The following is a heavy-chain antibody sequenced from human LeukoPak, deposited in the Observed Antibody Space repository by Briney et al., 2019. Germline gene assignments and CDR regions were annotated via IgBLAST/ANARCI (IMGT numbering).Heavy chain of an antibody. CDR3: ARLRDGSLGY. Sequence: GESLKISCKGSGYNFTSHWISWVRQMPGKGLEWMGRLDPSDSYTNYSPSFQGHVTISADKSISTAYLQWSSLKASDTAMYYCARLRDGSLGYWGQGTLVTVSS. CDR1: GYNFTSHW. V-gene: IGHV5-10-1*01. CDR2: LDPSDSYT. J-gene: IGHJ4*02.